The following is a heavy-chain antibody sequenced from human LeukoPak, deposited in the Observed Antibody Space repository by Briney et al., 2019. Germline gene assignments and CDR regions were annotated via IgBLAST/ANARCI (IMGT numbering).Heavy chain of an antibody. CDR2: INPNSGGT. Sequence: ASVKVSCKASGYTFTGYYIHWVRQAPGQGLEWMGWINPNSGGTNYAQKFQGRVTMTRDTSIRTAYMELSRLRSEDTAVYYCARDRGTWNDDGFDYWGQGTLVTVSS. J-gene: IGHJ4*02. V-gene: IGHV1-2*02. D-gene: IGHD1-1*01. CDR1: GYTFTGYY. CDR3: ARDRGTWNDDGFDY.